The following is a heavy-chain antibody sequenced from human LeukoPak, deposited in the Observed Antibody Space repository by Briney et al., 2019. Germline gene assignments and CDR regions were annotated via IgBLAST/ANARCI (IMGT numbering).Heavy chain of an antibody. D-gene: IGHD4-11*01. CDR2: ISYDGSNK. J-gene: IGHJ6*02. V-gene: IGHV3-30*18. Sequence: GGSLRLSCAASGFTFSSYGMHWVRLAPGKGLEWVAVISYDGSNKYYADSVKGRLTISRDNSKNTLYLQMNSLRAEDTAVYCCAKDRGDYSNYESYYYYGMDVWGQGTTVTVSS. CDR3: AKDRGDYSNYESYYYYGMDV. CDR1: GFTFSSYG.